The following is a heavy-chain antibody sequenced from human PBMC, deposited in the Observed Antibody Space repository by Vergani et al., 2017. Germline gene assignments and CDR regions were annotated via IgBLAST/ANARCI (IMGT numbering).Heavy chain of an antibody. CDR1: GFTFSSYA. CDR3: AKDRVVFGVVKGDWYFDL. D-gene: IGHD3-3*01. J-gene: IGHJ2*01. Sequence: VQLVESGGGLVQPGGSLRLSCAASGFTFSSYAMSWVRQAPGKGLEWVSAISGSGGSTYYADSVKGRFTISRDNSKNTLYLQMNSLRAEDTAVYYCAKDRVVFGVVKGDWYFDLWGRGTLVTVSS. V-gene: IGHV3-23*04. CDR2: ISGSGGST.